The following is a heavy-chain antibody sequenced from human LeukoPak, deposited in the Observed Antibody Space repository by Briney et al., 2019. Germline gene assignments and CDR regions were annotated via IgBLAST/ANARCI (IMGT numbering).Heavy chain of an antibody. CDR1: GYTFTGYY. D-gene: IGHD4-17*01. CDR3: ARGYGDHYYYYGMDV. CDR2: INPNSGGT. Sequence: ASVKVSCKASGYTFTGYYMHWVRQAPGQGLEWMGWINPNSGGTNYAQKFQGRVTMTRDTSISTAYMELSRLRSDDTAVYYCARGYGDHYYYYGMDVWGQGTTVTVSS. V-gene: IGHV1-2*02. J-gene: IGHJ6*02.